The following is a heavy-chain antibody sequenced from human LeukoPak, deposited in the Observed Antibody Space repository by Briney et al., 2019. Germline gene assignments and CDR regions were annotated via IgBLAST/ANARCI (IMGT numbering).Heavy chain of an antibody. Sequence: TGVSLRLSCAASGFTFSSYWMSWVRQAPGKGLEWVANIKQDGSEKYYVDSVKGRFTISRDNAKNSLYLQMNSLRAEDTAVYYCARDGKTKGSGWSRGYYYYGMDVWGQGTTVTVSS. CDR3: ARDGKTKGSGWSRGYYYYGMDV. V-gene: IGHV3-7*01. CDR2: IKQDGSEK. CDR1: GFTFSSYW. D-gene: IGHD6-19*01. J-gene: IGHJ6*02.